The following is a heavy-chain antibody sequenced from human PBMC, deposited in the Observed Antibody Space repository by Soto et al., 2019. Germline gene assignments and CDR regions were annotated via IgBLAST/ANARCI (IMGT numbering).Heavy chain of an antibody. V-gene: IGHV3-11*01. CDR2: ISSSGSTI. CDR1: GFTFSDYY. J-gene: IGHJ6*03. Sequence: GGSLRLSCAASGFTFSDYYMSWIRHAPGKGREWFSYISSSGSTIYYADSVKGRFYISRDTAKNSLYLQMNCLRAEGTAVYYCARESVFIAARYTKYYYCYYMDVCGKGTTVTVSS. CDR3: ARESVFIAARYTKYYYCYYMDV. D-gene: IGHD3-3*02.